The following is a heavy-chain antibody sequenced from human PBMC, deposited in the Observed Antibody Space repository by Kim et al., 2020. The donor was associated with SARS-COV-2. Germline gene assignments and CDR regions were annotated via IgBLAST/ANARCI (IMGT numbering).Heavy chain of an antibody. J-gene: IGHJ4*02. CDR3: ARETKRGYSYGSNGV. V-gene: IGHV1-69*13. CDR1: GGTFSSYA. D-gene: IGHD5-18*01. Sequence: ASVKVSCKASGGTFSSYAISWVRQAPGQGLEWMGGIIPIFGTANYAQKFQGRVTITADESTSTAYMELSSLRSEDTAVYYCARETKRGYSYGSNGVWGQGTLVTVSS. CDR2: IIPIFGTA.